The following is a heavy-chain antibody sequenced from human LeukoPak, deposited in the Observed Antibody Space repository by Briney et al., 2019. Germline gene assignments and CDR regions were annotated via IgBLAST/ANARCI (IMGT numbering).Heavy chain of an antibody. Sequence: SETLSLTCTVSGGSVSSGSYYWSWIRQPPGKGLEWIGYIYYSGSTNYNPSLKSRVTISVDTSKNQFSLKLSSVTAADTAVYYCASAYSYGYGFWYFDLWGRGTLVTVSS. J-gene: IGHJ2*01. D-gene: IGHD5-18*01. CDR3: ASAYSYGYGFWYFDL. CDR2: IYYSGST. V-gene: IGHV4-61*01. CDR1: GGSVSSGSYY.